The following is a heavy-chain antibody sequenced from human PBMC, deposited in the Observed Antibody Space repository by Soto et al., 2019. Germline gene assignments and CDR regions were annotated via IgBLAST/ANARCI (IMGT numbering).Heavy chain of an antibody. CDR3: AKVSSWDNYFYYGLDV. V-gene: IGHV3-23*01. Sequence: EVHLLESGGGLVQPGGSLRLSCAASGFTFTSYAMSWVRQAAGKGLEWVSTLSGSGDSTYYADSVKGRFIISRDNLKNTLHLQMNSLRADYTAVYYCAKVSSWDNYFYYGLDVWGQGTTGTVSS. CDR1: GFTFTSYA. D-gene: IGHD6-13*01. J-gene: IGHJ6*02. CDR2: LSGSGDST.